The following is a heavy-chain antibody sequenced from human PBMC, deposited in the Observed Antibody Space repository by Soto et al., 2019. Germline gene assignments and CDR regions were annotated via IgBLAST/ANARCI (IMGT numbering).Heavy chain of an antibody. Sequence: ETLSLTCAVYGGSFSGYYWSWIRQPPGKGLEWIGEINHSGSTNYNPSLKSRVTISVDTSKNQFSLKLSSVTAADTAVYFCASVVRLQFRYFDYWGQGTLVTVSS. CDR3: ASVVRLQFRYFDY. V-gene: IGHV4-34*01. CDR1: GGSFSGYY. CDR2: INHSGST. D-gene: IGHD3-10*02. J-gene: IGHJ4*02.